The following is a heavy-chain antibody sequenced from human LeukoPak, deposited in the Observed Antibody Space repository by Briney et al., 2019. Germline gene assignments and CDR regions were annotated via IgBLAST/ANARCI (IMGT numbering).Heavy chain of an antibody. CDR3: ARLYYYDSSGYYGDAFDI. D-gene: IGHD3-22*01. CDR1: GYTFSNFY. J-gene: IGHJ3*02. V-gene: IGHV5-51*01. Sequence: GESLKISCKASGYTFSNFYIVWVRQMPGKGLEWMGIIYPGDSDTRYSPSFQGQVTISADKSISTAYLQWSSLKASDTAMYYCARLYYYDSSGYYGDAFDIWGQGTMVTVSS. CDR2: IYPGDSDT.